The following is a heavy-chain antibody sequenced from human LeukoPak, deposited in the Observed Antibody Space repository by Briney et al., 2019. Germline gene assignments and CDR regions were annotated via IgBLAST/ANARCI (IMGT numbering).Heavy chain of an antibody. Sequence: GGSLRLSCAASGFTFSSYGMHWVRQAPGKGLEWVAVIWYDGSNKYYADSVKGRFTISRDNSKNTLYLQMNSLRAEDTAVYYCARDRNWNDGLDAFDIWGQGTMVTVSS. CDR1: GFTFSSYG. V-gene: IGHV3-33*01. CDR2: IWYDGSNK. J-gene: IGHJ3*02. CDR3: ARDRNWNDGLDAFDI. D-gene: IGHD1-1*01.